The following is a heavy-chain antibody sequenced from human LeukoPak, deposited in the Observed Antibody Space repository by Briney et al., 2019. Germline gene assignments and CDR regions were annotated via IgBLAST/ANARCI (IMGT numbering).Heavy chain of an antibody. CDR2: ISAYNGNP. V-gene: IGHV1-18*03. J-gene: IGHJ4*02. Sequence: GASVKVSCKASGYTLTSYGISWVRQAPGQRLEWMGWISAYNGNPNNAQKLQGRVTMTTDTSTRTAYMELRSLRSDDMAVYYCARDLHGYYDFWSGYYIDYWGQGTLVTVSS. D-gene: IGHD3-3*01. CDR1: GYTLTSYG. CDR3: ARDLHGYYDFWSGYYIDY.